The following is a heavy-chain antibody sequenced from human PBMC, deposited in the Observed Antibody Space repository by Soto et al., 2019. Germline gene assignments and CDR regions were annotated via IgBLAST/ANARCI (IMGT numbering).Heavy chain of an antibody. V-gene: IGHV4-39*01. CDR1: GGSIISSSYY. J-gene: IGHJ5*02. CDR3: ARLLAAALFWFDP. CDR2: IYYSGST. D-gene: IGHD6-13*01. Sequence: SETLSLTCTVSGGSIISSSYYWGWIRQPPGKGLEWIGSIYYSGSTYYNPSLKSRVTISVDTSKNQFSLKLSSVTAADTAVYYCARLLAAALFWFDPWGQGTLVTVSS.